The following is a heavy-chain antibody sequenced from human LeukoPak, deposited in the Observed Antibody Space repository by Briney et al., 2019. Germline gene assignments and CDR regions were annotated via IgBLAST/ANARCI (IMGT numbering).Heavy chain of an antibody. CDR2: IYYSGSA. CDR1: GGSISSYY. CDR3: ARLIAVAGAYYGMDV. V-gene: IGHV4-59*08. J-gene: IGHJ6*02. D-gene: IGHD6-19*01. Sequence: SETQSLTCTVSGGSISSYYWSWIRQPPGKGLEWIGYIYYSGSANYNPSLKSRVTISVDTSKNQFSLKLSSVTAADTAVYYCARLIAVAGAYYGMDVWGQGTTVTVSS.